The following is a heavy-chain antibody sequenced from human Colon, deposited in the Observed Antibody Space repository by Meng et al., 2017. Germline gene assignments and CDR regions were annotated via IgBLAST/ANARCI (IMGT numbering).Heavy chain of an antibody. D-gene: IGHD3-22*01. J-gene: IGHJ6*02. CDR3: ARFGFYDSHYYGMDV. CDR1: GFTFSSYA. V-gene: IGHV3-23*01. CDR2: ISGSGGST. Sequence: GESLKISCAASGFTFSSYAMSWVRQAPGKGLEWVSAISGSGGSTYYADSVKGRFTISRDNSKNTVYLQMNSLRAEDAAVYYCARFGFYDSHYYGMDVWGQGTTVTVSS.